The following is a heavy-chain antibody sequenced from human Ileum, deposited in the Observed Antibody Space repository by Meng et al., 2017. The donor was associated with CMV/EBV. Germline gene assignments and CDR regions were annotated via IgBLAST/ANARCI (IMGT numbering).Heavy chain of an antibody. J-gene: IGHJ4*02. D-gene: IGHD2-8*01. V-gene: IGHV3-30-3*01. CDR1: GFTFSSHA. CDR3: ARNGMVWNNVDFDY. Sequence: GGSLRLSCAASGFTFSSHAMHWVRQAPGKGLEWVAVITYDGSNKYYGDSVEGRFTISRDNSKNTLYLQMNSLRAEDTALYFCARNGMVWNNVDFDYWGQGTVVTVSS. CDR2: ITYDGSNK.